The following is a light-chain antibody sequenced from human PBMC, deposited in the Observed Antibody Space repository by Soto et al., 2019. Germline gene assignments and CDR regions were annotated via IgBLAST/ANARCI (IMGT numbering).Light chain of an antibody. V-gene: IGKV3-20*01. Sequence: EMVLTQSPGTLSLSPGERATLSCRASHRVSNSLVAWYQQKPGQAPRPLISAASSRDTGIPDRFSGSGSGTDFTLTISSLEPEDFAVYYCQTYGDSLFTFGPGTKVETK. CDR3: QTYGDSLFT. CDR1: HRVSNSL. J-gene: IGKJ3*01. CDR2: AAS.